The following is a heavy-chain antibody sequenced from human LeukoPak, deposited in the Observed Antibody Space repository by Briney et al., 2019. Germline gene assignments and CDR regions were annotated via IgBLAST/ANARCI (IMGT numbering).Heavy chain of an antibody. J-gene: IGHJ6*02. CDR2: INHSGST. D-gene: IGHD3-22*01. Sequence: SETLSLTCAVYGGSLSGYYWSWIRQPPGKGLEWIGEINHSGSTNYNPSLKSRVTISVDTSKNQFSLKLSSVTAADTAVYYCASGRYYYDSSGYYRRGMDVWGQGTTVTVSS. CDR1: GGSLSGYY. CDR3: ASGRYYYDSSGYYRRGMDV. V-gene: IGHV4-34*01.